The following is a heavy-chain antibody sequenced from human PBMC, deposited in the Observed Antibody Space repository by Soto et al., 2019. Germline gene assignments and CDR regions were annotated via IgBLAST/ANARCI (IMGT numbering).Heavy chain of an antibody. CDR2: FSLSGTT. CDR1: GASITGSFF. D-gene: IGHD2-8*02. V-gene: IGHV4-4*07. J-gene: IGHJ4*02. Sequence: TSETLSLTCTVSGASITGSFFWSWIRQPAGKGLEWIGRFSLSGTTNYNPSLRSRVTMSADVSKNQFSLRLTSVTAADTALYYCASGMTPPGAPAWYYFDSWGQGTLVTVSS. CDR3: ASGMTPPGAPAWYYFDS.